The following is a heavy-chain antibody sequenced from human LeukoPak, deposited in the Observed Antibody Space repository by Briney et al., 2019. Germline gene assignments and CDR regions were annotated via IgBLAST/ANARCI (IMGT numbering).Heavy chain of an antibody. CDR1: GYTFTDHY. D-gene: IGHD5-18*01. CDR2: INPNSGGT. J-gene: IGHJ4*02. CDR3: ARGVDTDYFDY. Sequence: ASVKVSCKTFGYTFTDHYTHWVRQAPGQGLEWMEWINPNSGGTKYAEKFQGRVTMTRDTSTSTGYMEVSRLRYDDTAVYYCARGVDTDYFDYWGQGTLVTVSS. V-gene: IGHV1-2*02.